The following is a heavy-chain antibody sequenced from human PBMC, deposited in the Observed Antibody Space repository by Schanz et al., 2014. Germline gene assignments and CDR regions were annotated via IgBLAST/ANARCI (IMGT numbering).Heavy chain of an antibody. Sequence: QVHLVQSGAEVKRPGASVKVSCKASGYIFINSGISWVRQAPGQGLEWMGWISVYNHNKEYDQKFQGRVTMTTDTTTSTAYIALTDLRSDDPTVYDSARDRRVIDRDDLSCCDSWGQGTLVTVSS. CDR3: ARDRRVIDRDDLSCCDS. CDR1: GYIFINSG. CDR2: ISVYNHNK. V-gene: IGHV1-18*01. J-gene: IGHJ4*02. D-gene: IGHD3-16*02.